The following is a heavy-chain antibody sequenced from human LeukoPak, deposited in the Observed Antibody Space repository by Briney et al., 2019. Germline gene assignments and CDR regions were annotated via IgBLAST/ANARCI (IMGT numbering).Heavy chain of an antibody. CDR3: ASTEVVAVAMDY. D-gene: IGHD6-19*01. Sequence: SETLSLTCAVSGGSISSSNWWSWVRQPPGKGLEWIGEIYHSGSTNYNPSLKSRVTISVDKSKNQFSLKLSSVTAADTAVYYCASTEVVAVAMDYWGQGTLVTVSS. J-gene: IGHJ4*02. CDR2: IYHSGST. V-gene: IGHV4-4*02. CDR1: GGSISSSNW.